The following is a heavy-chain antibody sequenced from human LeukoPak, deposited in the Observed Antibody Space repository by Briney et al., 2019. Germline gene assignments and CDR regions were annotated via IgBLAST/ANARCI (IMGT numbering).Heavy chain of an antibody. CDR3: ARHIGLVAPDGFDI. CDR2: IYPGDSDT. Sequence: GESLKISCTGSGYSFTNYWIGWVRQLPGKGLEWMGSIYPGDSDTRYSPSFQGQVTISVDKSISTAYLQWSSLKASDTAMYSCARHIGLVAPDGFDIWGQGTMVTVSS. D-gene: IGHD2-8*02. J-gene: IGHJ3*02. CDR1: GYSFTNYW. V-gene: IGHV5-51*01.